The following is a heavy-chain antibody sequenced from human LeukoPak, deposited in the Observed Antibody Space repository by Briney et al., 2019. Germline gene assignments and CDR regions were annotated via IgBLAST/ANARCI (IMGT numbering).Heavy chain of an antibody. CDR2: INPNSGGT. V-gene: IGHV1-2*02. CDR1: GYTFTGYY. Sequence: GASVKVSCKASGYTFTGYYMHWVRQAPGQGLEWMGWINPNSGGTNYAQKFQGRVTMTRDTSISTAYMELSRLRSGDTAVYYCARANAESSSWYYSGEFDYWGQGTLVTVSS. D-gene: IGHD6-13*01. J-gene: IGHJ4*02. CDR3: ARANAESSSWYYSGEFDY.